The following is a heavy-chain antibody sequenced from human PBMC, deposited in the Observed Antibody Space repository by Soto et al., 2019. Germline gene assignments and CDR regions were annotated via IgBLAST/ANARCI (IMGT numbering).Heavy chain of an antibody. V-gene: IGHV3-30-3*01. CDR3: ARGDIVVVVAADY. D-gene: IGHD2-15*01. CDR2: ISYDGSNK. J-gene: IGHJ4*02. Sequence: QVQLVESGGGVVQPGRSLRLSCAASGFTFSSYAMHWVCQAPGKGLEWVAVISYDGSNKYYADSVKGRFTISRDNSKNTLYLQMNSLRAEDTAVYYCARGDIVVVVAADYWGQGTLVTVSS. CDR1: GFTFSSYA.